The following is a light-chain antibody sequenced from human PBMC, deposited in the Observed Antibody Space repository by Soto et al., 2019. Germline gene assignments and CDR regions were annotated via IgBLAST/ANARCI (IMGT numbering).Light chain of an antibody. CDR3: QEYNNWPER. J-gene: IGKJ1*01. CDR2: GAS. CDR1: QSVSSN. Sequence: VMGGSPVTVSVCEGERGTLCCRASQSVSSNLAWYQQKPGQAPRLLIKGASTRATGVPVRFSGSGSETEFTLTISSLQSEDFALYYCQEYNNWPERFAQGANVDI. V-gene: IGKV3-15*01.